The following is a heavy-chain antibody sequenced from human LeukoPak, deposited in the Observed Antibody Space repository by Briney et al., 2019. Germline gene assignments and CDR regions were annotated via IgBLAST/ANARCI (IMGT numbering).Heavy chain of an antibody. Sequence: GASVKVSCKASGYTFTSYGIIWVRQAPGQGLEWMGWISAYNGNTNYAQKLQGRVTMTTDTSTSTAYMELRSLRSDDTAVYYCARVRLPPPGPMKYNWFDPWGQGTLVTVSS. V-gene: IGHV1-18*01. CDR3: ARVRLPPPGPMKYNWFDP. CDR1: GYTFTSYG. J-gene: IGHJ5*02. CDR2: ISAYNGNT.